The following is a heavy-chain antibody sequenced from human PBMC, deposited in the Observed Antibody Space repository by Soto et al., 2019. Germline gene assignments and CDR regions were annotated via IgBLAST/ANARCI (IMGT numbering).Heavy chain of an antibody. D-gene: IGHD3-22*01. CDR2: IIPIFGTA. CDR1: GGNFSSYA. J-gene: IGHJ6*02. CDR3: AIVVGSGYNYCYYYYGMDV. V-gene: IGHV1-69*13. Sequence: GASVKVSCKASGGNFSSYAINWVRRAPGQGLEWVGGIIPIFGTANYAQKFQGRVTVTADESKRSAYMELSSLRSEDTGAYYCAIVVGSGYNYCYYYYGMDVWGQGTTVTVSS.